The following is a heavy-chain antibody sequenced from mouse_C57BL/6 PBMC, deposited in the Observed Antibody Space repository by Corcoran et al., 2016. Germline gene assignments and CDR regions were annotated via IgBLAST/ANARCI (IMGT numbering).Heavy chain of an antibody. V-gene: IGHV1-80*01. CDR3: ARSGLRSSWYFDV. J-gene: IGHJ1*03. D-gene: IGHD1-1*01. CDR2: IYPGDGDT. CDR1: GYAFRSYW. Sequence: QVQLQQSGAELVKPGASVKISCKASGYAFRSYWRNWVKQRPGKGLEWIGQIYPGDGDTNYNGKFKGKATLTADKSSSTAYMQLSSLTSEDSAVYFCARSGLRSSWYFDVWGTGTTVTVSS.